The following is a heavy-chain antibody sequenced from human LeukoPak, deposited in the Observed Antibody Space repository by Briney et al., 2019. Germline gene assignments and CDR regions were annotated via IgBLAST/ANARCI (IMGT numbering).Heavy chain of an antibody. CDR3: ARVYDFWSGYFYYYYMDV. CDR2: IYYSGST. V-gene: IGHV4-30-4*08. D-gene: IGHD3-3*01. CDR1: GGSISSGDYY. Sequence: SQTLTLTCTVSGGSISSGDYYWSWIRQPPGKGLEWIGYIYYSGSTYYNPSLKSRVTFSVDTSKNQFSLKLTSVTAADTAVYYCARVYDFWSGYFYYYYMDVWGKGTTVTVSS. J-gene: IGHJ6*03.